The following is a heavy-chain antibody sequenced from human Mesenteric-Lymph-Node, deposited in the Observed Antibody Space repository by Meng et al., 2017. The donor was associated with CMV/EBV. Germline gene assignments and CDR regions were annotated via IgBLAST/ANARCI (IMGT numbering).Heavy chain of an antibody. J-gene: IGHJ6*02. CDR1: GFTFSSYS. CDR3: ARDPPDIVVVPAASNARSYYYYGMDV. D-gene: IGHD2-2*01. V-gene: IGHV3-21*01. CDR2: ISSSSSYI. Sequence: GGSLRLSCAASGFTFSSYSMNWVRQAPGKGLEWVSSISSSSSYIYYADSVKGRFTISRDNAKNSLYPQMNSLRAEDTAVYYCARDPPDIVVVPAASNARSYYYYGMDVWGQGTTVTVSS.